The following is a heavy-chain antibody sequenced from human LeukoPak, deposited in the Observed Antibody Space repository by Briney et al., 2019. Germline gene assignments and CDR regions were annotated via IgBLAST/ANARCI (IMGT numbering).Heavy chain of an antibody. CDR2: IIPILDIA. Sequence: SVKVSCKASGYTFTGYYMHWVRQAPGQGLEWMGRIIPILDIANYAQKLQGRVTITADKSTSTAYMELSSLRSEDTAVYYCARRYCSSTSCKFDFWGQGTLVTVSS. CDR3: ARRYCSSTSCKFDF. J-gene: IGHJ4*02. CDR1: GYTFTGYY. D-gene: IGHD2-2*01. V-gene: IGHV1-69*02.